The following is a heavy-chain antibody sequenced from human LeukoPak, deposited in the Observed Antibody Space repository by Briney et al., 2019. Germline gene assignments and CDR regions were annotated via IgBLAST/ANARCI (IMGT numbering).Heavy chain of an antibody. CDR1: GYTFTGYF. CDR3: ARSLVPTGYYYYYYMDV. J-gene: IGHJ6*03. CDR2: INPNSGGT. V-gene: IGHV1-2*02. Sequence: ASVKVSCKASGYTFTGYFMHWVRQAPGQGLEWMGWINPNSGGTNYAQKFQGRVTMTRDTSISTAYMELSRLRSDDTAVYYCARSLVPTGYYYYYYMDVWGKGTTVTVSS. D-gene: IGHD2-2*01.